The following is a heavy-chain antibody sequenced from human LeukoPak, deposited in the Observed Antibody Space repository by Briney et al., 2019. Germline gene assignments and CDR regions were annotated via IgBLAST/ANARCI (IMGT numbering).Heavy chain of an antibody. CDR1: GFTFSSNY. CDR2: IYSGGST. D-gene: IGHD3-10*01. CDR3: AGARRSNYGSLGD. Sequence: GGSLRLSCVASGFTFSSNYMSWVRQAPGKGLEWVSVIYSGGSTFYADSVKGGFSISRDNSKNTLYLQLTSIRAEDTAVNYFAGARRSNYGSLGDWGQGTLLSVSS. V-gene: IGHV3-53*01. J-gene: IGHJ4*02.